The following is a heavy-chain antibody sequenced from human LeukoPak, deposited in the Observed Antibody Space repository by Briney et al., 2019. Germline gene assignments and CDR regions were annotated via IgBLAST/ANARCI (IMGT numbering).Heavy chain of an antibody. CDR1: GGSFSGYY. D-gene: IGHD5/OR15-5a*01. V-gene: IGHV4-34*01. CDR3: ARIRAIVWDIDY. J-gene: IGHJ4*02. Sequence: PSETLSLTCAVYGGSFSGYYWSWIRQPPGKGLEWIGEINHSGSTNYNPSLKSRVTISVDTSKNQFSLKLSSVTAADTAVYYCARIRAIVWDIDYWGQGTLVTVSS. CDR2: INHSGST.